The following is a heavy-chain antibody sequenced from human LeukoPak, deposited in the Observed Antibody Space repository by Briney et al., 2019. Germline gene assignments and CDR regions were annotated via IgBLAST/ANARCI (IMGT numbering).Heavy chain of an antibody. CDR3: ARGIMSVAGYFDS. V-gene: IGHV4-34*01. CDR1: GGSFSGSY. D-gene: IGHD6-19*01. Sequence: PSETLSLTCAVYGGSFSGSYWNCIRQPPGKGREWLGEINHSGSTNYNPSLKSRVTISVDSSNKQFSLRLSSVTAADTAVYYCARGIMSVAGYFDSWDQGTLVTVSS. CDR2: INHSGST. J-gene: IGHJ4*02.